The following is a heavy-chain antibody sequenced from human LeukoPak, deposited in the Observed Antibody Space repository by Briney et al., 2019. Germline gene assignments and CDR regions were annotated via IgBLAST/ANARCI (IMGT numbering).Heavy chain of an antibody. CDR2: IRQDGSGK. D-gene: IGHD2-2*01. CDR3: ARDPDCGSNGCQTPPFDY. V-gene: IGHV3-7*01. CDR1: GFTFSSYW. J-gene: IGHJ4*02. Sequence: GGSLRLSCAASGFTFSSYWMSWVRQAPGKGLEWMANIRQDGSGKYYLDSVKGRFTISRDNAKNSLYLQMNSLRAEDTAVYYCARDPDCGSNGCQTPPFDYWGQGTLVTVSS.